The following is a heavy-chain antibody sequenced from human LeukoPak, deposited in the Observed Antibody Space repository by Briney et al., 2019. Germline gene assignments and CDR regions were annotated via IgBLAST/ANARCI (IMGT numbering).Heavy chain of an antibody. J-gene: IGHJ3*02. D-gene: IGHD6-25*01. CDR1: GFTFNKYW. V-gene: IGHV3-7*01. CDR3: ARDPGPSTAAWGAFDI. CDR2: IKQDGSEQ. Sequence: GGSLRLSCTASGFTFNKYWMAWVRQAPGKGLEWVGDIKQDGSEQYYVGSVKGRFTISRDNAKNSLYLQMSSLRAEDTAIYYCARDPGPSTAAWGAFDIWGQGTMVTV.